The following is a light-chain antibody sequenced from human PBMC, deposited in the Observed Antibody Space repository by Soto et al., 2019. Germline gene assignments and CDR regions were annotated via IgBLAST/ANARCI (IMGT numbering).Light chain of an antibody. J-gene: IGLJ2*01. CDR2: DVS. CDR3: SSYATTNTVL. CDR1: SSDIGAFNY. V-gene: IGLV2-14*03. Sequence: QSALAQPASVSGSPGQSITISCTGTSSDIGAFNYVSWYQQHPGDAPKLLIFDVSGRPSGISDRFSGSKSGNTASLTISGLQTEDEAHYYCSSYATTNTVLFGGGTKLTVL.